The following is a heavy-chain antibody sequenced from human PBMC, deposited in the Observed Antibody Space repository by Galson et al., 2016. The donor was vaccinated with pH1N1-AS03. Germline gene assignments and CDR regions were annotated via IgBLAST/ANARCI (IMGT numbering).Heavy chain of an antibody. Sequence: SLRLSCAASGFSFSTYWMHWVRHAPGKGLEWVSAISGSGGSTYYADSVKGRFTISRDNSKNTLYLQMNSLRAEDTAVYYCAPDSSGWYNDYWGQGTLVTVSS. CDR1: GFSFSTYW. CDR3: APDSSGWYNDY. D-gene: IGHD6-19*01. J-gene: IGHJ4*02. V-gene: IGHV3-23*01. CDR2: ISGSGGST.